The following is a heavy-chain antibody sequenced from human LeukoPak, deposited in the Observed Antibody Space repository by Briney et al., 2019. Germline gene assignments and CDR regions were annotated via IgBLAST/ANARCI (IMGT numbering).Heavy chain of an antibody. Sequence: GGSLRLSCAASGFTFSSYSMNWVRQAPGKGLEWVSYISSSSSTIYYAHSVKGRFTISRDNAKNSLYLQMNSLRAEDTAVYYCARAKTTYYYDSSGGYWGQGTLVTVSS. J-gene: IGHJ4*02. CDR1: GFTFSSYS. CDR3: ARAKTTYYYDSSGGY. V-gene: IGHV3-48*04. D-gene: IGHD3-22*01. CDR2: ISSSSSTI.